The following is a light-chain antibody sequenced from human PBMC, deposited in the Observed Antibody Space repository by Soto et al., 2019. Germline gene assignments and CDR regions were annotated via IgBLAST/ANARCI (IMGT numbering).Light chain of an antibody. J-gene: IGLJ1*01. Sequence: QSVLTQPPSVSASPGQSITISCTGTSSDVGGYNYVSWYQQHPGKAPKLMIYDVSNRPSGVSNRFSGSKSGNTASLTISGLQAEDESDYYCSSYTSSSTYVFGTWTKVTVL. CDR3: SSYTSSSTYV. CDR1: SSDVGGYNY. V-gene: IGLV2-14*01. CDR2: DVS.